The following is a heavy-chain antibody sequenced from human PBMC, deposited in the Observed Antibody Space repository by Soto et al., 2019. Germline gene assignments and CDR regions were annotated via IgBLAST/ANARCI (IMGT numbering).Heavy chain of an antibody. J-gene: IGHJ6*02. D-gene: IGHD2-8*01. CDR2: FDPEDGET. CDR1: GYTLTELS. Sequence: QVQLVQSGAEVKKPGASVKVSCKVSGYTLTELSMHWVRQAPGKGLEWMGGFDPEDGETIYAQKFQGRVTMTEDTSTDTAYMELSSLRSEDTAVYYCATRNCTNGVCNYYYYYYGMDVWGQGTTVTVSS. CDR3: ATRNCTNGVCNYYYYYYGMDV. V-gene: IGHV1-24*01.